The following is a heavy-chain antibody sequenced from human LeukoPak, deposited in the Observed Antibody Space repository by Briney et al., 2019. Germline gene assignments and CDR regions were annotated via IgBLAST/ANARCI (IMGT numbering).Heavy chain of an antibody. CDR3: AKGGRGSIATRPDY. V-gene: IGHV3-48*03. CDR2: ISSSGRII. D-gene: IGHD6-6*01. J-gene: IGHJ4*02. CDR1: GFTFSSFE. Sequence: GGSLRLSCVASGFTFSSFEMNWVRQAPGKGLEWISCISSSGRIIYYADSMKGRFTISRDNSKNTLYMEMNSLRAEDTAVYYCAKGGRGSIATRPDYWGQGTLVTVSS.